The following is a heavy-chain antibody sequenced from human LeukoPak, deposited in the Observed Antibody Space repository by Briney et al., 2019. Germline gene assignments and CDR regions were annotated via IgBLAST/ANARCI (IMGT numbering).Heavy chain of an antibody. D-gene: IGHD3-10*01. Sequence: PSETLSLTCAVYGGSFSGYYWSWIRQPPGKGLEWMGEINHSGSTNYNPSLKSRVTISVDTSKNQFSLKLSSVTAADTAVYYCARVYGSGSYYKNWFDPWGQGTLVTVSS. CDR3: ARVYGSGSYYKNWFDP. CDR2: INHSGST. V-gene: IGHV4-34*01. J-gene: IGHJ5*02. CDR1: GGSFSGYY.